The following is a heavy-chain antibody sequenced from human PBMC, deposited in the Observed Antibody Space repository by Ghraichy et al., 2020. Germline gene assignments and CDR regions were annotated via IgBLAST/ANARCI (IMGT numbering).Heavy chain of an antibody. J-gene: IGHJ3*02. V-gene: IGHV4-34*01. D-gene: IGHD3-9*01. CDR3: ARCKLRYFDWLSPAAFDI. Sequence: SETLSLTCAVYGGSFSGYYWSWIRQPPGKGLEWIGEINHSGSTNYNPSLKSRVTISVDTSKNQFSLKLSSVTAADTAVYYCARCKLRYFDWLSPAAFDIWGQGTMVTVSS. CDR1: GGSFSGYY. CDR2: INHSGST.